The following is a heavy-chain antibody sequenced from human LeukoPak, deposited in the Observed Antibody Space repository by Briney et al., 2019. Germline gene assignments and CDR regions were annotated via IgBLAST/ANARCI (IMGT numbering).Heavy chain of an antibody. D-gene: IGHD3-22*01. CDR3: ARCGRGYDSSGYYSY. Sequence: PGGSLRLSCAASGFTFSSCEMNWVRQAPGKGLEWVSYISSSGSTIYYADSVKGRFTISRDNAENSLYLQMNSLRAEDTAIYYCARCGRGYDSSGYYSYWGQGTLVTVSS. CDR1: GFTFSSCE. V-gene: IGHV3-48*03. CDR2: ISSSGSTI. J-gene: IGHJ4*02.